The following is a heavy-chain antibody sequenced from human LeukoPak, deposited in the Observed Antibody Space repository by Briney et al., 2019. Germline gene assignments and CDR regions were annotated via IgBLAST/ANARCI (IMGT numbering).Heavy chain of an antibody. V-gene: IGHV4-34*01. J-gene: IGHJ4*02. CDR3: ARGSRGQWLVRSFDY. D-gene: IGHD6-19*01. Sequence: SETLSLTCAVYGGSFSGYYWSWIRQPPGKGLEWLGEINHSGSTNYNPSLKSRVTISVDTSKNQFSLKLSSVTAADTAVYYCARGSRGQWLVRSFDYWGQGTLVTVSS. CDR1: GGSFSGYY. CDR2: INHSGST.